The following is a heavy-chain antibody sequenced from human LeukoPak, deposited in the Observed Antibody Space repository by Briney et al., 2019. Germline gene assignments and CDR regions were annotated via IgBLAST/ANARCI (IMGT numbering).Heavy chain of an antibody. D-gene: IGHD6-13*01. CDR2: ISYDGSNK. V-gene: IGHV3-30-3*01. CDR3: APAAAD. Sequence: PGRSLRLSCAASGFTFSSYAMHWVRQAPGKGLEWVAVISYDGSNKYYADSVKGRFTISRDNSKNTLYLQMNSLRAEDTAVYYCAPAAADWGQGTLVTVSS. J-gene: IGHJ4*02. CDR1: GFTFSSYA.